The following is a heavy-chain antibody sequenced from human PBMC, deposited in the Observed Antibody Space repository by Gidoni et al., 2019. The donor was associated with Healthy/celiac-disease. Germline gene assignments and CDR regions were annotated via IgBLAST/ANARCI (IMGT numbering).Heavy chain of an antibody. D-gene: IGHD4-17*01. CDR3: ASGYGGKRWFDP. Sequence: QVQLVQSGAEVKKPGASVKVSCKAYGYTLTSYDINWVRQATGQGLEGMGWMNPNRGNTGYAQKFQGRVTMTMNTSISTAYMELSSLRSEDTAVYYCASGYGGKRWFDPWGQGTLVTVSS. J-gene: IGHJ5*02. V-gene: IGHV1-8*01. CDR2: MNPNRGNT. CDR1: GYTLTSYD.